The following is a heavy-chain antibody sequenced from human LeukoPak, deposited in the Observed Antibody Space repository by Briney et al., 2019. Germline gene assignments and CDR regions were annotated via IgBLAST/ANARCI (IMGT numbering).Heavy chain of an antibody. D-gene: IGHD5-18*01. V-gene: IGHV3-53*01. CDR2: TYAGGST. J-gene: IGHJ4*02. CDR1: GFTVSSSY. CDR3: AKKRGYNYGYDY. Sequence: GGSLRLPCAASGFTVSSSYMSWVRQAPGKGLEWVSVTYAGGSTYYADSEKGRFTISRDNSKNTLYLQLNSLRAEDTAVYYCAKKRGYNYGYDYWGQGTLVTVSS.